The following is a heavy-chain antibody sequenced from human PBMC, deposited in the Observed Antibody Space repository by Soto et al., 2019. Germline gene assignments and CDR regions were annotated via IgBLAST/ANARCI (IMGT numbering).Heavy chain of an antibody. Sequence: VGSLRLSCASSGVTCXNYAMSLVRQAPGKGLEWVSYISTSSSTIYYADSVKGRFTISRDNAKNSLYLQMNSLRAEDTAVYYCARAYDSKLDYWGQGTLLTVSS. CDR1: GVTCXNYA. J-gene: IGHJ4*02. V-gene: IGHV3-48*01. D-gene: IGHD3-22*01. CDR2: ISTSSSTI. CDR3: ARAYDSKLDY.